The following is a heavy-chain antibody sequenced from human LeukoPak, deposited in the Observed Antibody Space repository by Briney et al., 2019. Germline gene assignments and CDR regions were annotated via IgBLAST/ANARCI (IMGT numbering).Heavy chain of an antibody. V-gene: IGHV4-59*01. CDR3: ARVAKSNYPDY. Sequence: SETLSLTCTVSGGSISSYYWSWIRQPPGKGLEWIGYIYYSGSTNCNPSLKSRVTISVDTSKNQFSLKLSSVTAADTAVYYCARVAKSNYPDYWGQGTLVTVSS. CDR2: IYYSGST. CDR1: GGSISSYY. J-gene: IGHJ4*02.